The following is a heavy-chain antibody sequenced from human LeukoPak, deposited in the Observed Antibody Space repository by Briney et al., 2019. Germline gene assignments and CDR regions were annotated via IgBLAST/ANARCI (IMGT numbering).Heavy chain of an antibody. J-gene: IGHJ4*02. CDR3: ARDPIGGTHGFDY. D-gene: IGHD1-26*01. Sequence: PSETLSLTCAVSGGSISSSDWWSWVRQPPGKGLEWIGEIYHSGTTYYNPSLESRVTISVDTSKNQFSLKLSYVTAADTAVYYCARDPIGGTHGFDYWGQGTLVTVSS. CDR2: IYHSGTT. CDR1: GGSISSSDW. V-gene: IGHV4-4*02.